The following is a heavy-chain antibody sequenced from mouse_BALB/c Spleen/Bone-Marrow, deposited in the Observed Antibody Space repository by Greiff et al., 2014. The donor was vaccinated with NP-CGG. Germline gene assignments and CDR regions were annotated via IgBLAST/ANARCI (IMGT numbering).Heavy chain of an antibody. CDR3: ARITTATGAMDY. Sequence: VKLMESGPGLVAPSQSLSITCTVSGFSLTNYGVHWVRQPPGKGLEWLGVIWADGSTNYNSALMSRLSISKDNSKSQVFFKMNSLQTGDTAMYYCARITTATGAMDYWGQGTSVTVSS. D-gene: IGHD1-2*01. CDR1: GFSLTNYG. J-gene: IGHJ4*01. CDR2: IWADGST. V-gene: IGHV2-9*02.